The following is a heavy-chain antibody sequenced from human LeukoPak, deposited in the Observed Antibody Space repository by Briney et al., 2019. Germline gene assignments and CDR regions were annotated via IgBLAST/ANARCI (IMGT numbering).Heavy chain of an antibody. CDR1: GFTFSTHW. CDR3: ARDVYGGYFDY. CDR2: IKEDESEK. V-gene: IGHV3-7*01. J-gene: IGHJ4*02. Sequence: PGVSLRLSCTASGFTFSTHWMTWVRQDPGKGLEWVANIKEDESEKYYVDSVKGRFTISRDNAENSVYLQMDSLRAEDTAMYYCARDVYGGYFDYWGQGTLVTVSS. D-gene: IGHD4-23*01.